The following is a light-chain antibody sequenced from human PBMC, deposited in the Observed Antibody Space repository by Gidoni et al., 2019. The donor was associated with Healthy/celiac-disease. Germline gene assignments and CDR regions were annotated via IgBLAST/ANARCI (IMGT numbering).Light chain of an antibody. Sequence: QSALTQPASVSGSPGQSITISCTGTSSDVGGYNYVSWYQQHPGKAPKRMIYEVSNRPSGVSNRFSGAKSGSTASLPISGLQAEDEADYYCSSYTSSSTPYVFGTGTKVTVL. J-gene: IGLJ1*01. CDR2: EVS. V-gene: IGLV2-14*01. CDR1: SSDVGGYNY. CDR3: SSYTSSSTPYV.